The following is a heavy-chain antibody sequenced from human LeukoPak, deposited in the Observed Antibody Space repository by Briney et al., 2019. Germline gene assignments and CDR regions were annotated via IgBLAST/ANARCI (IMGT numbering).Heavy chain of an antibody. Sequence: SVKVSCKASGGTFSSYTIIWVRQAPGQGLEWMGRIIPILGLANCTQKFQGRVTITADKSTSTAYMELSSLRSEDTAVYYCARDWAASIAARHWGQGTLVTVSS. CDR1: GGTFSSYT. J-gene: IGHJ4*02. CDR3: ARDWAASIAARH. CDR2: IIPILGLA. V-gene: IGHV1-69*04. D-gene: IGHD6-6*01.